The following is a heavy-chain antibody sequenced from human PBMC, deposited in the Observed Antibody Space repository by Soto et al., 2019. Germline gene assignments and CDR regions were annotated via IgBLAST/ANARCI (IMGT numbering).Heavy chain of an antibody. J-gene: IGHJ5*02. CDR3: AREADIAVVTHPSNWFDP. CDR1: GGTFSSYA. CDR2: IIPIFGTA. D-gene: IGHD2-21*02. V-gene: IGHV1-69*06. Sequence: QVQLVQSGAEVKKPGSSVKVSCKASGGTFSSYAISWVRQAPGQGLEWMGGIIPIFGTANYAQKFQGRVTITADKSTSTAYMELSSLRSEDTAVYYCAREADIAVVTHPSNWFDPWGQGTLVTVSS.